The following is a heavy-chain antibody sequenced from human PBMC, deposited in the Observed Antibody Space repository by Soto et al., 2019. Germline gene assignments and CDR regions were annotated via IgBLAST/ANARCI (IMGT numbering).Heavy chain of an antibody. V-gene: IGHV4-31*11. Sequence: PSETLSLTCAVSGGSISSGGYYWSWIRQHPGKGLEWIGYIYYSGSTYYNPSLKSRVTISVDTSKNQFSLKLSSVTAADTAVYYCARQQLVRRDYYYYGMDVWGQGTTVIVSS. D-gene: IGHD6-13*01. J-gene: IGHJ6*02. CDR1: GGSISSGGYY. CDR2: IYYSGST. CDR3: ARQQLVRRDYYYYGMDV.